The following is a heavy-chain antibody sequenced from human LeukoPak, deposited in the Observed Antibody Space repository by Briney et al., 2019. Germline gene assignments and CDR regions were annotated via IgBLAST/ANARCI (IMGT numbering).Heavy chain of an antibody. D-gene: IGHD3/OR15-3a*01. J-gene: IGHJ4*02. CDR1: GYTFTNYY. V-gene: IGHV1-46*01. Sequence: ASVKVSCKASGYTFTNYYMLWVRLSSGQGLQWMALINPSSGRTTYAQQFQGRLTVTRDTSTSTVYMELSSLRSDDTAVYYCARAGGLSNFDHWGQGTLVAVSS. CDR3: ARAGGLSNFDH. CDR2: INPSSGRT.